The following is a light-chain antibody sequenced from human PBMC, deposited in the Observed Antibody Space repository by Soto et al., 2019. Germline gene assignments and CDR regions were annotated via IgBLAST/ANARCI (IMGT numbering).Light chain of an antibody. V-gene: IGKV3-20*01. CDR1: KSVSSSC. J-gene: IGKJ3*01. CDR2: GAS. Sequence: EIGLTQSPGTLSLSPGERATLACRASKSVSSSCLAWYQQKPGQAPRLLIYGASSRATGIPDRFSGSGSGTDFTLTISRLEPEDCAVYYCQQDGSSPPFTFGPGTKVDIK. CDR3: QQDGSSPPFT.